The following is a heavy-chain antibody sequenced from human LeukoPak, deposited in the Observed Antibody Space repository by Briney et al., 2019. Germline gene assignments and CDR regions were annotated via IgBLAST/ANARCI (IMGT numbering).Heavy chain of an antibody. CDR2: VKGDGRTT. Sequence: GGSLRVSCAASGLTFIDFWMHWVRQPRGKGLVWVALVKGDGRTTIYADSVKGRFTISRDNAKNTLYLQMNSLRADDSGVYYCATGHSYGYDYWGQGVLVTVSS. D-gene: IGHD5-18*01. V-gene: IGHV3-74*01. J-gene: IGHJ4*02. CDR1: GLTFIDFW. CDR3: ATGHSYGYDY.